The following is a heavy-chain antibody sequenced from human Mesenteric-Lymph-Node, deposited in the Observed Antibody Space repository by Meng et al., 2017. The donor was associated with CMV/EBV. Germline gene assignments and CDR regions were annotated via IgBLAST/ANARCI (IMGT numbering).Heavy chain of an antibody. CDR1: GFTFSSYA. CDR2: ISYDGSNK. J-gene: IGHJ5*02. D-gene: IGHD6-13*01. V-gene: IGHV3-30*04. Sequence: GGSLRLSCAASGFTFSSYAMHWVRQAPGKGLEWVAVISYDGSNKYYADSVKGRFTISRDNSKNTLYLQMTSLRVEDTAVYYCAKKTIAAPGNDYFDPWGQGTLVTVSS. CDR3: AKKTIAAPGNDYFDP.